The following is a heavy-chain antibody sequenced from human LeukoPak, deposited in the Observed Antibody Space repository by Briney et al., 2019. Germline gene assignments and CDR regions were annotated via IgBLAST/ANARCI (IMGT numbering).Heavy chain of an antibody. CDR2: ISSSSSYI. J-gene: IGHJ4*02. CDR3: AREGNRRGYSYALPGY. V-gene: IGHV3-21*01. CDR1: GFTFSSYS. Sequence: PGGSLRLSCAASGFTFSSYSMNWVRQAPGKGLEWVSSISSSSSYIYYADSVKGRFTISRDNAKNSLYLQMNSLRAEDTAVYYCAREGNRRGYSYALPGYWGQGTLVTVSS. D-gene: IGHD5-18*01.